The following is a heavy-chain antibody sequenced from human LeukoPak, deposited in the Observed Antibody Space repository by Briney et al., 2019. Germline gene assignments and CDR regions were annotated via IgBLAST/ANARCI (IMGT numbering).Heavy chain of an antibody. V-gene: IGHV4-30-4*01. CDR2: IYYSGST. CDR1: GGSISSGDYY. CDR3: ARHGSYYDSSGYSDYYFDY. Sequence: SETLSLTCTVSGGSISSGDYYWSWIRQPPGKGLEWIGYIYYSGSTYYNPSLKSRVTISVDTSKNQFSLKLSSVTAADTAVYYCARHGSYYDSSGYSDYYFDYWGQGTLVTVSS. J-gene: IGHJ4*02. D-gene: IGHD3-22*01.